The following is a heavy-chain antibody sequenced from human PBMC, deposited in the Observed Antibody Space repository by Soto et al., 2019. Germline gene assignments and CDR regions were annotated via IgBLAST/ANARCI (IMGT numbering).Heavy chain of an antibody. V-gene: IGHV1-69*01. CDR2: IIPIFGTA. CDR3: ARVVCSGGSCYSPAWFDP. Sequence: ISWVRQAPGRGLEWMGGIIPIFGTANYAQKFQGRVTITADESTSAAYMELSSLRSEDTAVYYCARVVCSGGSCYSPAWFDPWGQGTLVTVSS. J-gene: IGHJ5*02. D-gene: IGHD2-15*01.